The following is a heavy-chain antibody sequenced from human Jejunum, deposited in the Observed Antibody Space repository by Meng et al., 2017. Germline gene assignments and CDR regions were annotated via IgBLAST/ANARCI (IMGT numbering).Heavy chain of an antibody. Sequence: GGSLRLSCAVSGFSFSSSWMTWVRQAPGLGLEWVAHINQDGSDRYYVDSVKGRFTISRDNAKNSLYLQMNSLRAEDTAVYYCARDGPAAGWYDLPFDYWGQGTLVTVSS. CDR2: INQDGSDR. CDR3: ARDGPAAGWYDLPFDY. CDR1: GFSFSSSW. D-gene: IGHD6-19*01. V-gene: IGHV3-7*01. J-gene: IGHJ4*02.